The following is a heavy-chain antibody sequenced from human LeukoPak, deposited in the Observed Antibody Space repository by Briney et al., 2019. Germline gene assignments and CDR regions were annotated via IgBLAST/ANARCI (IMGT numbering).Heavy chain of an antibody. CDR1: GFTFSSYA. CDR2: ISGSGGST. Sequence: PGGSLRLSCAASGFTFSSYAMSWVRQAPGKGLEWVSAISGSGGSTYYADSVKGRFTISRDNSNNTLYLQMNSLRAEDTAVYYCARESAYCGGDCSMDVWGQGTTVTVSS. D-gene: IGHD2-21*02. J-gene: IGHJ6*02. V-gene: IGHV3-23*01. CDR3: ARESAYCGGDCSMDV.